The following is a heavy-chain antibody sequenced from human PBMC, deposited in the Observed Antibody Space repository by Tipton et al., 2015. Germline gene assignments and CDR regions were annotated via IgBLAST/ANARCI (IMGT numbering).Heavy chain of an antibody. D-gene: IGHD4-11*01. V-gene: IGHV3-21*01. CDR3: ARDLTTFFDQ. CDR1: GFTFSSYS. Sequence: SLRLSCAASGFTFSSYSMNWVRQAPGKGLEWVSSISSRSSYIYYADSVKGRFTISRDNAKNSLYLQMNSLRDEDTAVYYCARDLTTFFDQWGQGTLVTVSS. CDR2: ISSRSSYI. J-gene: IGHJ4*02.